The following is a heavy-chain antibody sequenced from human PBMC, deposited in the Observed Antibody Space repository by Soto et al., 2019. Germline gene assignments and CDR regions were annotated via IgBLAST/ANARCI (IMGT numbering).Heavy chain of an antibody. Sequence: GGSLRLSCAASGFTFSSYSMNWVRQAPGKGLEWVAVIWYDGSNKYYADSVKGRFTISRDNSKNTLYLQMNSLRAEDTAVYYCARDQCSGGSCPPAYWGQGTLVTVSS. D-gene: IGHD2-15*01. J-gene: IGHJ4*02. CDR3: ARDQCSGGSCPPAY. CDR2: IWYDGSNK. CDR1: GFTFSSYS. V-gene: IGHV3-33*08.